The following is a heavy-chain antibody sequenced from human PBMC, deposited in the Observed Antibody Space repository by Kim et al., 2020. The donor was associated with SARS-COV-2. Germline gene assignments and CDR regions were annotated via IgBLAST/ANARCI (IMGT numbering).Heavy chain of an antibody. J-gene: IGHJ3*02. CDR2: ISGSGGST. V-gene: IGHV3-23*01. D-gene: IGHD3-9*01. Sequence: GGSLRLSCAASGFTFSSYAMSWVRQAPGKGLEWVSAISGSGGSTYYADSVKGRFTISRDNSKNTLYLQMNSLRAEDTAVYYCAKALVVLRYFDWLLGDAFDIWGQGTMVTVSS. CDR3: AKALVVLRYFDWLLGDAFDI. CDR1: GFTFSSYA.